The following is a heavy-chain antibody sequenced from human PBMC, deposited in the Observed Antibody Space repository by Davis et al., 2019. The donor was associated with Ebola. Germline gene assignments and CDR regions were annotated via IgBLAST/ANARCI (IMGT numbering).Heavy chain of an antibody. CDR2: ISGSGSAI. J-gene: IGHJ4*02. CDR1: GFTFSSYE. Sequence: GESLKIPCAASGFTFSSYEIHWVRQAPGKGLEWISYISGSGSAIHYADSVKGRFTISRDNAKNSLSLQMNSLRAEDTAIYYCTRSPSTAAFPLDYWGPGTLVTVSS. V-gene: IGHV3-48*03. D-gene: IGHD6-6*01. CDR3: TRSPSTAAFPLDY.